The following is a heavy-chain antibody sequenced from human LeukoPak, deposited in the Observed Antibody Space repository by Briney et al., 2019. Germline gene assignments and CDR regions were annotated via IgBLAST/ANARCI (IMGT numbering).Heavy chain of an antibody. J-gene: IGHJ5*02. D-gene: IGHD3-10*01. CDR2: INHSGST. Sequence: SETLSLTCALYGGSFSVYYWSWIRQPPEKGLEWIGQINHSGSTNYNPSLKSRVAISVDTSKTQFSLKLSSVAAADTAVYYCARGILWLGYILPGPFWFDPWGQGTLVTVSS. V-gene: IGHV4-34*01. CDR3: ARGILWLGYILPGPFWFDP. CDR1: GGSFSVYY.